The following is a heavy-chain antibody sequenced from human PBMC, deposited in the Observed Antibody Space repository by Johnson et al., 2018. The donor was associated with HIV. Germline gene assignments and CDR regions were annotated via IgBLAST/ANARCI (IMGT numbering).Heavy chain of an antibody. CDR3: ARGRPATWGCHDAFDI. Sequence: QVQLVESGGGLVQPGGSLRLSCAASGFTFSSYAMSWVRQAPGKGLEWVAVISYDGSNKYYADSVKGRFTISRDNSKNTLYLQMNSLRAEDTAVYYCARGRPATWGCHDAFDIWGQGTMVTFSS. CDR1: GFTFSSYA. J-gene: IGHJ3*02. CDR2: ISYDGSNK. V-gene: IGHV3-30*03. D-gene: IGHD5-12*01.